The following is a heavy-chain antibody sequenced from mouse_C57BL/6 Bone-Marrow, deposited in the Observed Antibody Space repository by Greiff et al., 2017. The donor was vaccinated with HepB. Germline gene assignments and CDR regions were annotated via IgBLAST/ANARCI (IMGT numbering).Heavy chain of an antibody. CDR3: ARPITTVVAPYWYFDV. CDR1: GFTFSSYG. CDR2: ISSGGSYT. J-gene: IGHJ1*03. D-gene: IGHD1-1*01. Sequence: EVKLQESGGDLVKPGGSLKLSCAASGFTFSSYGMSWVRQTPDKRLEWVATISSGGSYTYYPDSVKGRFTISRDNAKNTLYLQMSSLKSEDTAMYYCARPITTVVAPYWYFDVWGTGTTVTVSS. V-gene: IGHV5-6*01.